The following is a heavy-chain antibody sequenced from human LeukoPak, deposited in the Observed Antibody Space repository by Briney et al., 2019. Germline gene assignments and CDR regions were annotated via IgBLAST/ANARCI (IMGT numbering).Heavy chain of an antibody. V-gene: IGHV4-39*01. CDR2: IYYSGST. D-gene: IGHD6-13*01. CDR3: ARQGPIAAAGMRVAFDI. Sequence: PSETLSLTCTVSGGYISSSSYYWGWIRQPPGKGLEWIGSIYYSGSTYYNPSLKGRVTISVDTSKNQFSLKLSSVTAADTAVYYCARQGPIAAAGMRVAFDIWGQGTMVTVSS. J-gene: IGHJ3*02. CDR1: GGYISSSSYY.